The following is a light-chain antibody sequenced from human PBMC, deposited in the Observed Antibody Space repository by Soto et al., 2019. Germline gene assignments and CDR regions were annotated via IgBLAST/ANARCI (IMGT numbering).Light chain of an antibody. CDR2: DVN. V-gene: IGLV2-14*03. J-gene: IGLJ2*01. Sequence: QSVLTQPASVSGSPGQSITISCTGTSSDIGAYNFVSWYQQHPGKAPKLMLYDVNIRHSGVSNRFSGSKSGNTASLTISGIQAEDEADYYCTSWTTSTTMIFGGGTKVTVL. CDR3: TSWTTSTTMI. CDR1: SSDIGAYNF.